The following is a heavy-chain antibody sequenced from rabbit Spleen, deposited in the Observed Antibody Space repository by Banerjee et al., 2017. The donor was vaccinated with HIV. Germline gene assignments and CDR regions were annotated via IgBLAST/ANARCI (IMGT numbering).Heavy chain of an antibody. CDR3: ARDAGSGDYIDGYFRL. V-gene: IGHV1S40*01. D-gene: IGHD8-1*01. Sequence: QSLEESGGDLVKPGASLTLTCTASGVSFSISSYMCWVRQAPGKGLEWIACIDTGSSGFTYFATWAKGRFTCSKTSSTTVTLHMTSLTVADTATYFCARDAGSGDYIDGYFRLWGQGTLVTVS. CDR2: IDTGSSGFT. CDR1: GVSFSISSY. J-gene: IGHJ4*01.